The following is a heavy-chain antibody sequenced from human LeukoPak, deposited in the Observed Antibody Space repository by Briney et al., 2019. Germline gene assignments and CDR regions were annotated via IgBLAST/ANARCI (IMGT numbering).Heavy chain of an antibody. J-gene: IGHJ3*02. V-gene: IGHV4-39*07. CDR1: GGSISSSSYY. Sequence: PSETLSLTCTVSGGSISSSSYYWGWIRQPPGKGLEWIGSIYYSGSTYYNPSLKSRVTISVDTSKNQFSLKLSSVTAADTAVYYCARDRGRITMIVVDNDAFDIWGQGTMVTVSS. CDR2: IYYSGST. D-gene: IGHD3-22*01. CDR3: ARDRGRITMIVVDNDAFDI.